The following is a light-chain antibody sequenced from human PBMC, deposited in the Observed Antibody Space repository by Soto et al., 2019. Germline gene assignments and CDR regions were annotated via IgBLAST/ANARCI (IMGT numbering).Light chain of an antibody. CDR1: QSISSTY. J-gene: IGKJ4*01. CDR3: QQYNNWPPLT. V-gene: IGKV3-15*01. CDR2: GAS. Sequence: EIVLAQSPGTLSLSPGERATLSCRASQSISSTYLAWYQQKPGQAPRLLIYGASTRATGIPARFSGSGSGTEFTLTISSLQSEDFAVYSCQQYNNWPPLTFGGGTKVDI.